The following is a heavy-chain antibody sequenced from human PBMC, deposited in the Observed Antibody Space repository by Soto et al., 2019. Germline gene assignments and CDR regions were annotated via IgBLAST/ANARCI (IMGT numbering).Heavy chain of an antibody. V-gene: IGHV3-30*18. CDR2: ISYDGSNK. D-gene: IGHD7-27*01. CDR1: GFTFSSYG. Sequence: QVQLVESGGGVVQPGRSLRLSCAASGFTFSSYGMHWVRQAPGKGLEWVAVISYDGSNKYYADSVKGRFTISRDNSKNTRDLQMNRLRAEDTAVYYCANMGIRDSPFDYWGQGTLVTVSS. CDR3: ANMGIRDSPFDY. J-gene: IGHJ4*02.